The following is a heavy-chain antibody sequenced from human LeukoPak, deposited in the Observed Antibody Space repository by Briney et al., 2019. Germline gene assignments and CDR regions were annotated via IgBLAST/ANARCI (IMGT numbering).Heavy chain of an antibody. D-gene: IGHD3-22*01. CDR1: GYSFTSYW. V-gene: IGHV5-51*03. Sequence: PGESLKISRKGSGYSFTSYWIGWVRQMPGKGLEWMGIIYPGDSDTRYSPSFQGQVTISADKSIRTAYLQWSSLKASDTAMYYCAGAHDSSGLWAFDIWGQGTMVIVSS. J-gene: IGHJ3*02. CDR2: IYPGDSDT. CDR3: AGAHDSSGLWAFDI.